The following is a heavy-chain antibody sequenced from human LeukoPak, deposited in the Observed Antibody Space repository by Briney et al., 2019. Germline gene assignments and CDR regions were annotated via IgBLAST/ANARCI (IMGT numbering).Heavy chain of an antibody. CDR2: IYTSGST. D-gene: IGHD5-18*01. CDR3: ARASVDTAMGGDYYYYYMDV. J-gene: IGHJ6*03. V-gene: IGHV4-61*02. Sequence: SETLSLTCTVSGGSISSGSYYWSWIRQPAGKGLEWIVRIYTSGSTNYNPSLKSRVTISVDTSKNQFSLKLSSVTAADTAVYYCARASVDTAMGGDYYYYYMDVWGKGTTVTVSS. CDR1: GGSISSGSYY.